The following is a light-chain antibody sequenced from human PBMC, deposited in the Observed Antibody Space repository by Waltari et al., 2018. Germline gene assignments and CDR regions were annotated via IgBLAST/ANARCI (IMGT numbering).Light chain of an antibody. CDR3: HQYVNWPPWT. V-gene: IGKV3-15*01. Sequence: IVMTQSPATLSVSPGETATLSCRASRSVSSNVAWFQQKPGQAPRLLIYAASTRATGTPGRIMGSWSGTVVTLTISGLQSEDFGVYFCHQYVNWPPWTFGQGTKVE. CDR1: RSVSSN. CDR2: AAS. J-gene: IGKJ1*01.